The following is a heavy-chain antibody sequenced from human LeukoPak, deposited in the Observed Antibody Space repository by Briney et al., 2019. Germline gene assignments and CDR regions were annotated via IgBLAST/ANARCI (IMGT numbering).Heavy chain of an antibody. J-gene: IGHJ5*02. CDR3: AREGVAAAGHPPGWFDP. D-gene: IGHD6-13*01. V-gene: IGHV4-34*01. CDR2: INHSGST. CDR1: GGSFGGYY. Sequence: SETLSLTCAVYGGSFGGYYWSWIRQPPGKGLEWIGEINHSGSTNYNPSLKSRVTISVDTSKNQFSLKLSSVTAADTAVYYCAREGVAAAGHPPGWFDPWGQGTLVTVSS.